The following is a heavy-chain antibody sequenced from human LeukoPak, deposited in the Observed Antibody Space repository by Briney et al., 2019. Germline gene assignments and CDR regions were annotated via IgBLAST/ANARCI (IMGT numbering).Heavy chain of an antibody. V-gene: IGHV4-59*08. Sequence: PSETLSLTCTVSGGSISSYYWSWIRQPPGKGLEWIGYIYYSGSTNYNPSLKSRVTISVDTSKNQFSLKLSSVTAADTAVYYCARQTGYSYGLGTFDYWGQGTLVTVSS. D-gene: IGHD5-18*01. J-gene: IGHJ4*02. CDR2: IYYSGST. CDR1: GGSISSYY. CDR3: ARQTGYSYGLGTFDY.